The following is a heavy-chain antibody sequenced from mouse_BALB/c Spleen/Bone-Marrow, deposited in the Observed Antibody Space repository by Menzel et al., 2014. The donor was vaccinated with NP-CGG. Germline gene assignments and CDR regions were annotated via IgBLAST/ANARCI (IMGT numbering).Heavy chain of an antibody. CDR1: GYTFTDYA. CDR3: ARSPYYGNYFDY. CDR2: ISIYYDNT. D-gene: IGHD2-10*01. J-gene: IGHJ2*01. Sequence: VQLQQSGPELVRPGESVKISCKGSGYTFTDYAMHWVKQSHAKSLKWIGVISIYYDNTNYNQKFKGKATMTVDKSSSTAYMELARLTSEDSAIYYCARSPYYGNYFDYWGQGTTLTVSS. V-gene: IGHV1-67*01.